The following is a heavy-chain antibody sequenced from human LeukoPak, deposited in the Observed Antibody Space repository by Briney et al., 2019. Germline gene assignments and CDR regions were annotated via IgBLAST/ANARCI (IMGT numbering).Heavy chain of an antibody. CDR3: ARDSDYGFWRFDY. J-gene: IGHJ4*02. CDR1: GFTVSSNY. D-gene: IGHD3-10*01. CDR2: IYSGGST. Sequence: PGGSLRLSCAASGFTVSSNYMSWVRQAPGKGLEWVSVIYSGGSTYYADSVKGRFTISRDNSKNTLYLQMNSLRAEDTAVYYCARDSDYGFWRFDYWGQGTLVTVSS. V-gene: IGHV3-53*01.